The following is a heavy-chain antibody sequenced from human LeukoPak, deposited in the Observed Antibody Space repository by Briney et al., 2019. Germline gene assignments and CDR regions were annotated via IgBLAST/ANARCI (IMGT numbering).Heavy chain of an antibody. Sequence: ASVKVSCKASGYTFTGYYMHWVRQAPGKGLEWMGGFDPEDDETIYAQKFQGRVTMTEDTSTDTAYMDLSSLRSEDTAVYYCATRFLLAPHLGYWGQGTLVTVSS. J-gene: IGHJ4*02. CDR2: FDPEDDET. D-gene: IGHD2/OR15-2a*01. CDR3: ATRFLLAPHLGY. CDR1: GYTFTGYY. V-gene: IGHV1-24*01.